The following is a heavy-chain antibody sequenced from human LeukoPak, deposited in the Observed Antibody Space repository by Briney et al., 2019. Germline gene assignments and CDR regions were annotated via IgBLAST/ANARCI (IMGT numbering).Heavy chain of an antibody. CDR3: ARFLAGTRHFHFYYYMDV. CDR2: IYHSGST. V-gene: IGHV4-38-2*02. Sequence: SETLSLTCTVSGYSINSGFYWGWIRQPPGKGLEWIGSIYHSGSTHYKSPLKSRVTISVDTSKNQLSLKLTSVTAADTAVYYCARFLAGTRHFHFYYYMDVWGKGTTVTISS. J-gene: IGHJ6*03. CDR1: GYSINSGFY. D-gene: IGHD3-9*01.